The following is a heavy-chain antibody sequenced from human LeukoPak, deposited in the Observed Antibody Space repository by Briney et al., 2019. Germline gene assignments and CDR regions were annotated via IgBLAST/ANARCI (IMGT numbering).Heavy chain of an antibody. D-gene: IGHD3-3*01. Sequence: GGSLRLSCAASGFALSSYAMSWVRQAPGKGLEWVSAISGSGGSTYYADSVKGRFTISRDNSKNTLYLQMNSLRAEDTAVYYCAKGCRHYDFWSGYYPTDLFYLDYWGQGTLVTVSS. CDR1: GFALSSYA. V-gene: IGHV3-23*01. J-gene: IGHJ4*02. CDR3: AKGCRHYDFWSGYYPTDLFYLDY. CDR2: ISGSGGST.